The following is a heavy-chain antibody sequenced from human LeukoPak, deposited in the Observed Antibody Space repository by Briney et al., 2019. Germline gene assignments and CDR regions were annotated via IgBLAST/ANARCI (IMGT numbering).Heavy chain of an antibody. Sequence: SVKVSCKASGGTISSYAISWVRQAPGQGLEWMGGIIPIFGTANYAQKFQGRVTITADESTSTAYMELSSLRSEDTAVYYCAALDSGCSGGSCKALFFYYWGQGTLVTVSS. CDR1: GGTISSYA. CDR3: AALDSGCSGGSCKALFFYY. D-gene: IGHD2-15*01. J-gene: IGHJ4*02. CDR2: IIPIFGTA. V-gene: IGHV1-69*13.